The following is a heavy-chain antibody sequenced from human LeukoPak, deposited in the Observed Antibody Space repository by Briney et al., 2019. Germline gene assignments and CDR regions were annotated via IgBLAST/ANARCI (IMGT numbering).Heavy chain of an antibody. V-gene: IGHV4-34*01. Sequence: SETLSLTCGVSGGSFSGYYWSWIRQSPGKGLEWVGEINDSGNRKSNPSLKNRLTMSVDTSKKHISLNLTSVTAADTAVYYCARFGFEYDVGSGINFYYMDVWGTGTTVTVSS. J-gene: IGHJ6*03. CDR1: GGSFSGYY. CDR3: ARFGFEYDVGSGINFYYMDV. CDR2: INDSGNR. D-gene: IGHD3-10*01.